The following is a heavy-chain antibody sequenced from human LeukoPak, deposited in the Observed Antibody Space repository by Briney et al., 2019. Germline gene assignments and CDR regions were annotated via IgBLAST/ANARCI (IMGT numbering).Heavy chain of an antibody. CDR3: AKRVDYGSSWYYFDY. D-gene: IGHD6-13*01. CDR1: GFTFSAYG. CDR2: TSYDGNTK. J-gene: IGHJ4*02. V-gene: IGHV3-30*18. Sequence: GRSLRLSCAASGFTFSAYGMHWVRQAPGKGLEWVAVTSYDGNTKYYADSVKGRFTISRDNSKDTLYLQMNSLRAEDTAVYYCAKRVDYGSSWYYFDYWGQGTLVTVSS.